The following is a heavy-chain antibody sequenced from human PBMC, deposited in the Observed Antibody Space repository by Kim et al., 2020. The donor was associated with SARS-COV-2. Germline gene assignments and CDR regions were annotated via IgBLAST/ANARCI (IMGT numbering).Heavy chain of an antibody. CDR2: ISYDGSNK. D-gene: IGHD1-26*01. J-gene: IGHJ4*02. CDR1: GFTFSSYA. Sequence: GGSLRLSCAASGFTFSSYAMHWVRQAPGKGLEWVAVISYDGSNKYYADSVKGRFTISRDNSKNTLYLQMNSLRAEDTAVYYCARGWELHQALFDYWGQGT. V-gene: IGHV3-30-3*01. CDR3: ARGWELHQALFDY.